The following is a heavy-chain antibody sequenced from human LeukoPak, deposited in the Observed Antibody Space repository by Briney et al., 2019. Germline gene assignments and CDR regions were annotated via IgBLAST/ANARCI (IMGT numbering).Heavy chain of an antibody. D-gene: IGHD4-17*01. CDR3: AREDYGDYAGSFDY. V-gene: IGHV3-48*03. Sequence: GGSLRLSCAASGFTFSSYEMNWVRQAPGKGQDWGSYISSSGSTIYYADSVKGRFTISRDNAKNSLYLQMNSLRAEDTAVYYCAREDYGDYAGSFDYWGQGTLVTVSS. CDR1: GFTFSSYE. CDR2: ISSSGSTI. J-gene: IGHJ4*02.